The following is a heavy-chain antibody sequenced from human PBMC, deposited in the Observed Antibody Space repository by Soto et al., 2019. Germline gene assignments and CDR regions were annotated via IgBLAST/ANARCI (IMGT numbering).Heavy chain of an antibody. J-gene: IGHJ4*02. D-gene: IGHD3-9*01. Sequence: GGSLRLSCAASGFIFSSYGMHWVRQAPGKGLEWVAGIAYDGSNKYYADSVKGRITISRDNSKNTLYLQMNSLRAEDTAVYYCATEYYDILTGYFKSGFDYWGQGT. V-gene: IGHV3-30*03. CDR2: IAYDGSNK. CDR1: GFIFSSYG. CDR3: ATEYYDILTGYFKSGFDY.